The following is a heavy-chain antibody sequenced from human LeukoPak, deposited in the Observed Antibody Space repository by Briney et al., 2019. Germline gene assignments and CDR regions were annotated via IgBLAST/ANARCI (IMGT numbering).Heavy chain of an antibody. CDR3: ATELGYCSSTSCLVYYYYGMDV. Sequence: GGSLRLSCAASGFTFSSYAMSWVRQAPGKGLEWVSVVSGSGGSTYYADSVKGRFTISRDNSKNTLYLQMNSLRAEDTAVYYCATELGYCSSTSCLVYYYYGMDVWGQGTTVTVSS. J-gene: IGHJ6*02. CDR1: GFTFSSYA. CDR2: VSGSGGST. D-gene: IGHD2-2*01. V-gene: IGHV3-23*01.